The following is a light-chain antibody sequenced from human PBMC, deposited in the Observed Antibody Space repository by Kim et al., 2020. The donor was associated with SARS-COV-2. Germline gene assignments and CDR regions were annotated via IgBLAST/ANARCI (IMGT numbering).Light chain of an antibody. CDR3: YSAADNNLV. Sequence: VPPGQTAGIACSGDVLAKKYARWFQQKPGQAPVLVIYKDSERPSGIPERFSGSSSGTTVTLTISGAQVEDEADYYCYSAADNNLVFGGGTQLTVL. CDR2: KDS. CDR1: VLAKKY. V-gene: IGLV3-27*01. J-gene: IGLJ3*02.